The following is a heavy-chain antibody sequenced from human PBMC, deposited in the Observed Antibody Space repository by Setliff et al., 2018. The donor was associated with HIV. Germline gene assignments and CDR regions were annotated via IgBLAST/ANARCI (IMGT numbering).Heavy chain of an antibody. CDR3: ARDQTGVAAAAFGGGSAWSDEGFDI. J-gene: IGHJ3*02. CDR1: GGTLSSYV. CDR2: IIPMYNIP. Sequence: SVKVSCKTSGGTLSSYVITWVRQAPGQGLEWMGMIIPMYNIPAYAQKFQGRVTFTADESTSTAYMELSSLSSEDTAVYYCARDQTGVAAAAFGGGSAWSDEGFDIWGQGTMVTVS. V-gene: IGHV1-69*13. D-gene: IGHD6-13*01.